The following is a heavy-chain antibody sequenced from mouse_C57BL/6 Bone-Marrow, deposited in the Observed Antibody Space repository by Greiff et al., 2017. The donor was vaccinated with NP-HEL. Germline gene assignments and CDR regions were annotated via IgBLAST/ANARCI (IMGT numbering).Heavy chain of an antibody. CDR3: ARRTPGYGYAMDY. D-gene: IGHD2-2*01. CDR2: IYPGGGYT. J-gene: IGHJ4*01. CDR1: GYTFTNYW. Sequence: QVQLKQSGAELVRPGTSVKMSCKASGYTFTNYWIGWAKQRPGHGLEWIGDIYPGGGYTNYNEKFKGKATLTADKSSSTAYMQFSSLTSEDSAIYYCARRTPGYGYAMDYWGQGTSVTVSS. V-gene: IGHV1-63*01.